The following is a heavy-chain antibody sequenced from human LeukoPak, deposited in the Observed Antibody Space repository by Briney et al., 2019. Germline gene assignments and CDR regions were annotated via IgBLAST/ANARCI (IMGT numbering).Heavy chain of an antibody. D-gene: IGHD4-23*01. CDR2: IWYDGSKK. CDR1: GFTFSSYG. V-gene: IGHV3-33*08. J-gene: IGHJ3*02. Sequence: VRSLTLSCAASGFTFSSYGIHWVRQAPGRGPEWVAVIWYDGSKKYYGDSVKGRFTISRDNSKNTLYLQMNSLRAEDTAVYYCARGLGGNSAAFDIWGQGTMVTVSS. CDR3: ARGLGGNSAAFDI.